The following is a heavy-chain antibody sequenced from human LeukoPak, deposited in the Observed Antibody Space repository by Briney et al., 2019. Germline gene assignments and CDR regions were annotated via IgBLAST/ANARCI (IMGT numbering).Heavy chain of an antibody. V-gene: IGHV4-39*07. CDR3: AREGAMVRGVTYFDY. D-gene: IGHD3-10*01. CDR1: GGSISSSSYY. J-gene: IGHJ4*02. Sequence: SETLSLTCTVSGGSISSSSYYWGWIRQPPGKGLEWIGSIYYSGSTYYNPSLKSRVTISVDTSKNQFSLKLSSVTAADTAVYYCAREGAMVRGVTYFDYWGKGTLVTVSS. CDR2: IYYSGST.